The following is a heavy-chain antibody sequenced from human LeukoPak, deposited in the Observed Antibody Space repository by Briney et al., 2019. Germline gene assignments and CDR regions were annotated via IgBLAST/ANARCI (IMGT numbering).Heavy chain of an antibody. J-gene: IGHJ4*02. CDR3: ARTRADILTGYPYFDY. CDR1: GFTFGSYW. V-gene: IGHV3-7*01. Sequence: GGSLRLSCAASGFTFGSYWMSWVRQAPGKGLEWVANIKQDGSEKYYVDSVKGRFTISRDNAKNSLYLQMNSLRAEDTAVYYCARTRADILTGYPYFDYWGQGTLVTVSS. D-gene: IGHD3-9*01. CDR2: IKQDGSEK.